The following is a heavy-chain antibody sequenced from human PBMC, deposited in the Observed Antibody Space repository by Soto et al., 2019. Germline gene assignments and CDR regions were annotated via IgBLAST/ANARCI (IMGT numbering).Heavy chain of an antibody. CDR1: GDSISSSRYY. V-gene: IGHV4-61*05. Sequence: PSETLSLTCTVSGDSISSSRYYWSWIRQPPGKGLEWIGYIYYSGSTNYNPSLKSRVTISVDTSKNQFSLKLSSVTAADTAVYYCARRYGGTFDYWGQGTLVTVSS. J-gene: IGHJ4*02. D-gene: IGHD2-15*01. CDR3: ARRYGGTFDY. CDR2: IYYSGST.